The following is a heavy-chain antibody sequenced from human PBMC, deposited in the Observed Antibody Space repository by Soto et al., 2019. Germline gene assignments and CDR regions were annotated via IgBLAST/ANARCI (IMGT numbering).Heavy chain of an antibody. Sequence: QVQLVQSGVEVKKPGSSVKVSCKASGGTLNYYAIDWVRQAPGQGLEWMGGIIPIFGNTYYAQRLQGRVKHTADESTRTAYMELSTLTSEDTAVYYCARGTVTGSEYNFYYYGMDVWGQGTTVIVSS. J-gene: IGHJ6*02. CDR2: IIPIFGNT. CDR3: ARGTVTGSEYNFYYYGMDV. CDR1: GGTLNYYA. D-gene: IGHD1-1*01. V-gene: IGHV1-69*12.